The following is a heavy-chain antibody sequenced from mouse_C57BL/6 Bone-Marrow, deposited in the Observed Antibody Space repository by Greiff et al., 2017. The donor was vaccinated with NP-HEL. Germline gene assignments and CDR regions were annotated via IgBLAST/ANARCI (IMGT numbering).Heavy chain of an antibody. CDR1: GYTFTSYW. V-gene: IGHV1-52*01. J-gene: IGHJ4*01. D-gene: IGHD2-2*01. CDR3: ARGGGYGAGAMDY. CDR2: IDPSDSET. Sequence: VQLQQPGAELVRPGSSVKLSKASGYTFTSYWMHWVKQRPIQGLEWIGNIDPSDSETHYNQKFKDKATLTVDKSSSTAYMQLSSLTSEDSAVYYCARGGGYGAGAMDYWGQGTSVTVSS.